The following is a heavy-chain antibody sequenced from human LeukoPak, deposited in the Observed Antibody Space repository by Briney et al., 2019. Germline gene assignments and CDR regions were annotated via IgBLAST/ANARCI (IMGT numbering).Heavy chain of an antibody. CDR1: GGSFSGHY. V-gene: IGHV4-34*01. Sequence: SETLSLTCAVYGGSFSGHYWTWIRQPPGKGLEWIGEINHSGSTNYNPSLKSRVTISVDTSKNQFSLKMNSVTAADTAVYYCARDQGSYPYYFDYWGQGTLVTVSS. D-gene: IGHD1-26*01. J-gene: IGHJ4*02. CDR3: ARDQGSYPYYFDY. CDR2: INHSGST.